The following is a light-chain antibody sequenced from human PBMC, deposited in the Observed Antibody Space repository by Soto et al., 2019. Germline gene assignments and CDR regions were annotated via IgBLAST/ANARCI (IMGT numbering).Light chain of an antibody. CDR1: QSISSY. V-gene: IGKV1-39*01. CDR2: AAS. CDR3: QQRYSTPIT. Sequence: DIQMTQSPSSLSASVGDRVTITCRASQSISSYLNWYQQKPGKAPKLLSYAASSLQSGVPSRFSGSGSGTDVTLTISSLQPEDFATDYCQQRYSTPITCGQGTRLEIQ. J-gene: IGKJ5*01.